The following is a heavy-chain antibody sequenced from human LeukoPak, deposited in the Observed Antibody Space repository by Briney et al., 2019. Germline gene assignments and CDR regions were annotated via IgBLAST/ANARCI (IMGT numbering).Heavy chain of an antibody. CDR3: VRIAAPRGDYYYYYMDV. J-gene: IGHJ6*03. Sequence: PGGSLRLSCAASGFTFSNYGMNWVRQAPGKGLEWVSAISGSGGSTYYADSVKGRFTISRDNSKNTLYLQMNSLRAEDTAVYYCVRIAAPRGDYYYYYMDVWGKGTTVTVSS. CDR1: GFTFSNYG. D-gene: IGHD6-6*01. V-gene: IGHV3-23*01. CDR2: ISGSGGST.